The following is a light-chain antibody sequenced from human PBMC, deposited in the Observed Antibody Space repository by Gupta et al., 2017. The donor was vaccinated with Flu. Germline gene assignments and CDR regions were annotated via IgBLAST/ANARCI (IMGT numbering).Light chain of an antibody. J-gene: IGKJ1*01. V-gene: IGKV3-20*01. CDR3: QQYGSSPWT. Sequence: IVLTQPSATLSSSSVESATPSSSAGQRVSSSYLDWYQQKPGKAPRLLIYGASSRASGIPDRFSGSGSGTDFTLTISRLEPEDFAVYYCQQYGSSPWTFGQGTKVEIK. CDR1: QRVSSSY. CDR2: GAS.